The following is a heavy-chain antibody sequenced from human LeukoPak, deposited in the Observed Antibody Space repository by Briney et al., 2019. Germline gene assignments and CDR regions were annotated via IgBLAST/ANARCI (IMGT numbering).Heavy chain of an antibody. V-gene: IGHV1-69*04. J-gene: IGHJ6*03. CDR3: ARDYNDFWSQFRYYMDV. CDR1: GGTFSSYT. CDR2: IIPLLGIA. Sequence: GSSVKVSCKVSGGTFSSYTISWVRQAPGQGLEWMGRIIPLLGIANDAQKLQGRVTITADKPTSTAYMELSSLRSEDTAVYYCARDYNDFWSQFRYYMDVWGKGTTVTVSS. D-gene: IGHD3-3*01.